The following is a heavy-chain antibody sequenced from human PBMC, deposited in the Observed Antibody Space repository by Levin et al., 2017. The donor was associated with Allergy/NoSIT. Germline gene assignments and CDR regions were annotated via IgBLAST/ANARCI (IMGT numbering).Heavy chain of an antibody. V-gene: IGHV3-7*01. CDR3: ANRVRSDPQSGYYFQY. CDR2: IKYGGSEK. CDR1: GFSLSGYW. Sequence: GESLKISCTASGFSLSGYWMSWVRQAPGKGLEWVANIKYGGSEKQYLDSVKGRFTISRDIAMNAVYLEMDSLRREDTAVYYCANRVRSDPQSGYYFQYWGQGTLVSVSS. J-gene: IGHJ1*01. D-gene: IGHD3-3*01.